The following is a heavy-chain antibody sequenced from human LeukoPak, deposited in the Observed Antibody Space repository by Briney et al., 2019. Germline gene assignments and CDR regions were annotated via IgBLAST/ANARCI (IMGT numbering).Heavy chain of an antibody. CDR3: ARGYYDSSGYYLPYYYYYMDV. J-gene: IGHJ6*03. D-gene: IGHD3-22*01. Sequence: ASVKVSCKASGYTFTSYDINWVRQATGQGLEWMGWINTNTGNPTYAQGFTGRFVFSLDTSVSTAYLQISSLKAEDTAVYYCARGYYDSSGYYLPYYYYYMDVWGKGTTVTVSS. CDR1: GYTFTSYD. V-gene: IGHV7-4-1*02. CDR2: INTNTGNP.